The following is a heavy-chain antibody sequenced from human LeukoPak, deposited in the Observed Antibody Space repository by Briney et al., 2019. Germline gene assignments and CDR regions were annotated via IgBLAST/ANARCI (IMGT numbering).Heavy chain of an antibody. Sequence: SSETLSLTCTVSGGSINSSSYYWGWIRQPPGKGLEWIGSIYYSGSTYYNPSLKSRVTISVDTSKNQFSLKLSSVTAADTAVYYCARPLSDYYGSGGNWFDPWGQGTLVTVSS. CDR2: IYYSGST. D-gene: IGHD3-10*01. V-gene: IGHV4-39*01. CDR1: GGSINSSSYY. J-gene: IGHJ5*02. CDR3: ARPLSDYYGSGGNWFDP.